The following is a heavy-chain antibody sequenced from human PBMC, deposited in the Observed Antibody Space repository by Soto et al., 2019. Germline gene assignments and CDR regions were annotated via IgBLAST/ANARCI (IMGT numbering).Heavy chain of an antibody. D-gene: IGHD6-6*01. CDR3: AKGKQLVPGGYYYYYGMDV. J-gene: IGHJ6*02. CDR2: INPNSGGT. Sequence: VASVKVSCKASGYTFTDNYLHWVRQAPGQGLEWMGWINPNSGGTKYAQKLQGRVTMTRDTSISTAYMELSSLRSDDTAVYYCAKGKQLVPGGYYYYYGMDVWGQGTTVTVSS. CDR1: GYTFTDNY. V-gene: IGHV1-2*02.